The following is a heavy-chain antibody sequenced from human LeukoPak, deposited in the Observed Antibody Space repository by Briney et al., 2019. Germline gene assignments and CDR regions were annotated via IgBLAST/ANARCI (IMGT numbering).Heavy chain of an antibody. CDR2: IYSGGST. CDR1: GFTVSSNY. D-gene: IGHD3-22*01. V-gene: IGHV3-66*01. CDR3: ARDSHDYYDSSSGDAFDI. Sequence: GGSLRLSCAASGFTVSSNYMSWVRQAPGKGLEWVSVIYSGGSTYYADSVKGRFTISRDNSKNTLYLQMNSLRAEDTAVYYCARDSHDYYDSSSGDAFDIWGQGTMVTVSS. J-gene: IGHJ3*02.